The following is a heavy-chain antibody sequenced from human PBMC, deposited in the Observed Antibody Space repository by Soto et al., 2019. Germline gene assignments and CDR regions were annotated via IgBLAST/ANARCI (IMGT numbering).Heavy chain of an antibody. CDR3: VRDRYSSSGWFDP. CDR1: GDSVSSYSAA. V-gene: IGHV6-1*01. J-gene: IGHJ5*02. D-gene: IGHD3-10*01. Sequence: SQTLSLTCAISGDSVSSYSAAWNWIRQSPSGGLEWLGRTYYRSRFFSDYAESVKSRIIINPDTSKNQFSLQLKSVTPEDTAVYYCVRDRYSSSGWFDPWGQGTPVTISS. CDR2: TYYRSRFFS.